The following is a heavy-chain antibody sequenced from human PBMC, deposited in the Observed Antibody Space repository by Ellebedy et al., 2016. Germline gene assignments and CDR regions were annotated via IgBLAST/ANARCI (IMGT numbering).Heavy chain of an antibody. D-gene: IGHD3-10*01. J-gene: IGHJ4*02. CDR1: GFSFTTYW. CDR2: INQDGSES. CDR3: TRDFRGSEDY. Sequence: GESLKISXAASGFSFTTYWMTWVRQAPGKGLEWVANINQDGSESYYGVSVKGRFTISRDNSKNSLYLQMNSLRAEDTAVYYCTRDFRGSEDYWGQGTLVTVSS. V-gene: IGHV3-7*01.